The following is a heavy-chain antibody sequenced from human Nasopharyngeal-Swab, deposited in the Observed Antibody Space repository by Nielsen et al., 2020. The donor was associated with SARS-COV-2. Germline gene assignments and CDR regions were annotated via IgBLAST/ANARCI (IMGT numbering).Heavy chain of an antibody. CDR1: GFTFDDYA. CDR2: ISWNSGST. J-gene: IGHJ4*02. Sequence: SLKISCAASGFTFDDYAMHWVRQAPGKGLEWVSGISWNSGSTGYADSVKGRFTISRDNAKNSLYLQMNSPRAEDTALYHCARDINYYDSSGLDYWGQGTLVTVSS. CDR3: ARDINYYDSSGLDY. D-gene: IGHD3-22*01. V-gene: IGHV3-9*01.